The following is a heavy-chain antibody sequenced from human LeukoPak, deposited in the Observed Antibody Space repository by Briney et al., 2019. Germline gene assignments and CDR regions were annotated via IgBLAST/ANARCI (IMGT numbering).Heavy chain of an antibody. V-gene: IGHV1-69*13. CDR2: IIPIFGTA. CDR1: GGTFSSYA. Sequence: SVTVSCTASGGTFSSYAISWVRQAPGQGLEWMGGIIPIFGTAYYAQKFQGRVTITADESTSTAYMELSSLRSEDTAVYYCATGDSSGWYYFDYWGQGTLVTVSS. D-gene: IGHD6-19*01. CDR3: ATGDSSGWYYFDY. J-gene: IGHJ4*02.